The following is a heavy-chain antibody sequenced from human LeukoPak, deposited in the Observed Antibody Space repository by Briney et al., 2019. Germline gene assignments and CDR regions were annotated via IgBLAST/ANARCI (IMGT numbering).Heavy chain of an antibody. CDR2: INAGNGNT. V-gene: IGHV1-3*01. D-gene: IGHD3-9*01. Sequence: ASVKVSFTASGYTFTTYAMHWVRQAPGQGPEWMGWINAGNGNTKYSQKFQGRVTITRDTSASTAYMELSSLRSEDTAVYYCARDRPYDILTGYLDYWGQGTLVTVSS. CDR1: GYTFTTYA. J-gene: IGHJ4*02. CDR3: ARDRPYDILTGYLDY.